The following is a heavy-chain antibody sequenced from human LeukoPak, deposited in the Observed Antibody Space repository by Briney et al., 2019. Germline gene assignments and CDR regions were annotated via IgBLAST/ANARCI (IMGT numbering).Heavy chain of an antibody. CDR2: INPNTGCT. V-gene: IGHV1-2*06. J-gene: IGHJ5*02. CDR3: AKVPPSITAAGNWLGP. D-gene: IGHD6-13*01. CDR1: GYTFTGYY. Sequence: ASVKVSCKASGYTFTGYYIHWVRQAPGQGLEWMGRINPNTGCTDYAQKFQGRVTMTRDTSITTAYMELSRLTSDDTAIYYCAKVPPSITAAGNWLGPWGQGALVTVSS.